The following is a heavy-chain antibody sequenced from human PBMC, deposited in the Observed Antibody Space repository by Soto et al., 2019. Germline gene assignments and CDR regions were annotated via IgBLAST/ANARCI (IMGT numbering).Heavy chain of an antibody. D-gene: IGHD3-10*01. V-gene: IGHV1-69*01. CDR2: IIPFSGTV. CDR3: ARGSYDSYAGFFGMDV. Sequence: QVQLVQSGAEVKKPGSSVKVSCKASGGSFMSHAISWVRQAPGQGPEWMGRIIPFSGTVTYTQRFQGRLTLNADEPTKTAYMELSGLRSEDTAVYYCARGSYDSYAGFFGMDVWGQGTTGTVS. J-gene: IGHJ6*02. CDR1: GGSFMSHA.